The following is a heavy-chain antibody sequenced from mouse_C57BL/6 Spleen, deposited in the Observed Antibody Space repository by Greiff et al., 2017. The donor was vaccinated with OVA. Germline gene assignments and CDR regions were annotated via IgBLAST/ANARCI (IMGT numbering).Heavy chain of an antibody. CDR3: ARSDSSGYTKFAY. CDR2: IYPGSGST. CDR1: GYTFTSYW. J-gene: IGHJ3*01. Sequence: VQLQQPGAELVKPGASVKMSCKASGYTFTSYWITWVKQRPGQGLEWIGDIYPGSGSTNYNEKFKSKATLTVDTSSSTAYMQLSSLTSEDSAVYYCARSDSSGYTKFAYWGQGTLVTVAA. V-gene: IGHV1-55*01. D-gene: IGHD3-2*02.